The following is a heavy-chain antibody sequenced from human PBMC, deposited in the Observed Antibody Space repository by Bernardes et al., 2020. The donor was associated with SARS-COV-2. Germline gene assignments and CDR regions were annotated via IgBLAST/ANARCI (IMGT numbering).Heavy chain of an antibody. D-gene: IGHD2-15*01. CDR2: ISNDGSKK. CDR1: GFSFRRYT. Sequence: GGSLRLSCAASGFSFRRYTMQWVRQAPGKGLEWVAVISNDGSKKYYADSVKGRFTISRDSSKNTLSLQMDSLSAEDTAVYYCARGESCSANSCYSAVYYYYGMDVWGQGTTVTVSS. V-gene: IGHV3-30*01. CDR3: ARGESCSANSCYSAVYYYYGMDV. J-gene: IGHJ6*02.